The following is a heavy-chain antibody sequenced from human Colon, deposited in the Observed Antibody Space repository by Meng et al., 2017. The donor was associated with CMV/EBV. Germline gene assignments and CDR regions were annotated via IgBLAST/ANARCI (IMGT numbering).Heavy chain of an antibody. J-gene: IGHJ5*02. CDR3: ARGVRMTTMTPGCFDP. CDR2: TYYRSKWYN. Sequence: VSSNSAAWNRIRQSPSRGLEWLGRTYYRSKWYNDYAVSVKSRITINPDTSKNQFSLQLNSLTPEDTAVYYCARGVRMTTMTPGCFDPWGQGTLVTVSS. V-gene: IGHV6-1*01. D-gene: IGHD4-17*01. CDR1: VSSNSAA.